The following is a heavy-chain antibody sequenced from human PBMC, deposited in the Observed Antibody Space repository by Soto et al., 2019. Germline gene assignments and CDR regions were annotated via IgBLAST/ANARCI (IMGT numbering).Heavy chain of an antibody. Sequence: QVQLVQSGAEVKKSGASVKVSCKASGYTFSDYFIQWLRQAPGQGLEWVAWINTKTAATNYAKKFQDRVTLTSDTTFSTADLELTRLRPDDTAVYYCPRIKWGLDYYSGMDVWGQGTAVTVSS. CDR3: PRIKWGLDYYSGMDV. J-gene: IGHJ6*02. D-gene: IGHD1-26*01. V-gene: IGHV1-2*02. CDR2: INTKTAAT. CDR1: GYTFSDYF.